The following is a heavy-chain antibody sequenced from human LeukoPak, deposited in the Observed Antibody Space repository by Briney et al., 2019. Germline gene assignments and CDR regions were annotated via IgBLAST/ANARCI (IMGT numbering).Heavy chain of an antibody. V-gene: IGHV4-30-4*01. Sequence: PSQTLSLTCTVSGASISGSNDYWSWIRQPPGKGLEWIGYIYHSGYTYYNPSLNSRLAISVDTSKNQFSLKLTSVTVADTAVYYCARLTQGWVCSSTGCSSDVWGQGTTVTVSS. CDR2: IYHSGYT. D-gene: IGHD2-2*01. CDR3: ARLTQGWVCSSTGCSSDV. J-gene: IGHJ6*02. CDR1: GASISGSNDY.